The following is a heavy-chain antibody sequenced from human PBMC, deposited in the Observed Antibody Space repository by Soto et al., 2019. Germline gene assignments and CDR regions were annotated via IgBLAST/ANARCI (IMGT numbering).Heavy chain of an antibody. CDR1: GFSLSTSGVG. D-gene: IGHD2-2*01. J-gene: IGHJ5*02. V-gene: IGHV2-5*02. Sequence: QITLKESGPTLVKPTQTLTLTCTFSGFSLSTSGVGVGWIRQPPGKALEWLALIYWDDEKRYSPSLKSRLTTPKDTSKNQVVLTMTHIDPVDTATYYCAHRLQATSSFQTGFDPWGQGTLVTVSS. CDR2: IYWDDEK. CDR3: AHRLQATSSFQTGFDP.